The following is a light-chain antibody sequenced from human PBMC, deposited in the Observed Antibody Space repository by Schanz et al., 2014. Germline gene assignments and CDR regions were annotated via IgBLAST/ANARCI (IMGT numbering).Light chain of an antibody. V-gene: IGLV2-14*01. CDR3: SSYASSRTVI. CDR1: SSDVGGYNY. J-gene: IGLJ2*01. Sequence: QSALTQPPSASGSPGQSVTISCTGTSSDVGGYNYVSWYQQLPGRAPKLIMFYDTDRPSGVSNRFSGSKSGNTASLTISGLQAEDEADYYCSSYASSRTVIFGGGTKLTVL. CDR2: YDT.